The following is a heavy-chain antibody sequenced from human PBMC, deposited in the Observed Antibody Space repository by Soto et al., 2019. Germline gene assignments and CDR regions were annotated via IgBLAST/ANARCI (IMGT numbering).Heavy chain of an antibody. CDR1: GGSISSSSYY. D-gene: IGHD3-22*01. V-gene: IGHV4-39*01. Sequence: QLQLQESGPGLVKPSETLSLTCTVSGGSISSSSYYWGWIRQPPGKGLEWIGSIYYSGSTYYNPSLKSRVTISVDTSKNQFSLKLSSVTAADTAVYYCARIYDSSGYYYGYDAFDIWGQGTMVTVSS. J-gene: IGHJ3*02. CDR2: IYYSGST. CDR3: ARIYDSSGYYYGYDAFDI.